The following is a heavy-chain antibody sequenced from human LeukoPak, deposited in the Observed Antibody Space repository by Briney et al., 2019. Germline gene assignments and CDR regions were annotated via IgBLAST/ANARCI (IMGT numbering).Heavy chain of an antibody. CDR2: IKQDGGEK. Sequence: PGGSLRLSCAASGFTFSSYWMSWVRQAPGKGLEGVANIKQDGGEKYYVDSVKGRFTISRDNAKNSLYLQMNSLRAEDTAVYYCARDSHSTWEDYWGQGTLVTVSS. CDR3: ARDSHSTWEDY. V-gene: IGHV3-7*01. J-gene: IGHJ4*02. D-gene: IGHD1-26*01. CDR1: GFTFSSYW.